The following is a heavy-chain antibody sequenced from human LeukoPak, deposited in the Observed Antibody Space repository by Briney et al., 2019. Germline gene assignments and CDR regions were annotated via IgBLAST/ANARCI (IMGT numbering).Heavy chain of an antibody. CDR1: GGSISSYY. CDR2: IYYSGST. Sequence: PSETLSLTCTVSGGSISSYYWSWIRQPPGKGLERIGYIYYSGSTNYNPSLKSRVTISVDTSKNQFSLKLSSVTAADTAVYYCARERVGYCSSTSCFTDYYYYYMDVWGKGTTVTVSS. CDR3: ARERVGYCSSTSCFTDYYYYYMDV. D-gene: IGHD2-2*02. V-gene: IGHV4-59*12. J-gene: IGHJ6*03.